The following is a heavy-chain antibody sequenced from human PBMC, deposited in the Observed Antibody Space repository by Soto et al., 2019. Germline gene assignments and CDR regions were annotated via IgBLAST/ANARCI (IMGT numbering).Heavy chain of an antibody. CDR2: VKSKADGGTV. CDR1: GFSISNAW. V-gene: IGHV3-15*07. CDR3: NTYPDFWGGHTPL. J-gene: IGHJ4*02. D-gene: IGHD3-3*01. Sequence: LRLSCAASGFSISNAWMHWVRQAPGKGLEWVGRVKSKADGGTVDYAAPVKGRFTISRDDSKNTQYLQMNSLKMEDTAVYYCNTYPDFWGGHTPLWGQGTLVTVSS.